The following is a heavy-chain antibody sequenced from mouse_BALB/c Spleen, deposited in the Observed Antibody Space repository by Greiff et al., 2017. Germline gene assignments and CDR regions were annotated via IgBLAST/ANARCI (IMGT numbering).Heavy chain of an antibody. Sequence: EVQGVESGGGLVQPGGSLRLSCATSGFTFTDYYMSWVRQPPGKALEWLGFIRNKANGYTTEYSASVKGRFTISRDNSQSILYLQMNTLRAEDSATYYCARANWDYAMDYWGQGTSVTVSS. D-gene: IGHD4-1*01. CDR3: ARANWDYAMDY. V-gene: IGHV7-3*02. CDR2: IRNKANGYTT. CDR1: GFTFTDYY. J-gene: IGHJ4*01.